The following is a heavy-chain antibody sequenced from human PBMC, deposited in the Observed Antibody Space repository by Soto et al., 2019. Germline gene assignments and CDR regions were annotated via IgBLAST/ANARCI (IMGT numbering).Heavy chain of an antibody. V-gene: IGHV3-11*06. CDR1: GFTFSDYD. Sequence: PXGSLRLSCAASGFTFSDYDMNWIRQAPGKGLEWVSFISSSGTYINYADSVKGRFTISRDSAKNSLSLQMTSLKVEDTAVYYCASDLIGGSYPAYRGQGTLVTV. CDR3: ASDLIGGSYPAY. D-gene: IGHD1-26*01. CDR2: ISSSGTYI. J-gene: IGHJ4*02.